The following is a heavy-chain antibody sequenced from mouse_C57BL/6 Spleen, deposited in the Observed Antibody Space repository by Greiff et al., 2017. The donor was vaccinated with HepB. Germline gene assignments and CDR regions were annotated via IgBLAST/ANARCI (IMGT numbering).Heavy chain of an antibody. J-gene: IGHJ4*01. CDR3: ARGAYYSNYYAMDY. D-gene: IGHD2-5*01. CDR2: IYPGDGDT. CDR1: GYAFSSSW. V-gene: IGHV1-80*01. Sequence: QVQLQQSGPELVKPGASVKISCKASGYAFSSSWMNWVKQRPGKGLEWIGQIYPGDGDTNYNGKFKGKATLTADKSSSTAYMQLSSLTSEDSAVYFCARGAYYSNYYAMDYWGQGTSVTVSS.